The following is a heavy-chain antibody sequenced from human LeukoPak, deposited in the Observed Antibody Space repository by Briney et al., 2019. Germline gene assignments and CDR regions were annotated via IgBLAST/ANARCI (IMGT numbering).Heavy chain of an antibody. CDR3: ARGSGDLDN. D-gene: IGHD4-17*01. CDR1: GFTFSNYW. V-gene: IGHV3-7*01. J-gene: IGHJ4*02. Sequence: PGGSLRLSCAASGFTFSNYWMSWVRQAPGKGLEWVASIEQDGSEKCYVDSVKGRFTISRDSAQKSLSLQMKSLRAEDTAVYYCARGSGDLDNWGQGTLVTVSS. CDR2: IEQDGSEK.